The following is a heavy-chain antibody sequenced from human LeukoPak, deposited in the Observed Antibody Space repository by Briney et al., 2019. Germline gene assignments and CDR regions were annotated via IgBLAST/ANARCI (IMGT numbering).Heavy chain of an antibody. Sequence: AGGSLRLSFAASGFTFSINWMSGVRQAPGKGLGSVANIKQDGSDKYTVGSVKVRFTISRDNAKSSVYLQVNSLRAEDTAVYYCAREPYGDFFGYWGQGTLVTVSS. J-gene: IGHJ4*02. CDR2: IKQDGSDK. CDR1: GFTFSINW. V-gene: IGHV3-7*03. D-gene: IGHD4-17*01. CDR3: AREPYGDFFGY.